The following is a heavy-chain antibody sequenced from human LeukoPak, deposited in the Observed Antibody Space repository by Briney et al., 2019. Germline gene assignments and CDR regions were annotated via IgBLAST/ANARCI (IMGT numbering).Heavy chain of an antibody. CDR1: GGSISSSNW. V-gene: IGHV4-4*02. CDR3: ARDAYDSSGYSFDY. J-gene: IGHJ4*02. Sequence: KTSETLSLTCAVSGGSISSSNWWSWVRQPPGKGLEWIGQIYHSGSTNYSPSLKSRVTISVDKSKNQFSLKLSSVTAADTAVYYCARDAYDSSGYSFDYWGQGTLATVSS. D-gene: IGHD3-22*01. CDR2: IYHSGST.